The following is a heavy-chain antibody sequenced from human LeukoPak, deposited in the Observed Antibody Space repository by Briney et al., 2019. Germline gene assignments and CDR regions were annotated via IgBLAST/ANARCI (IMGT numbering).Heavy chain of an antibody. CDR3: ARQTTVRMVPYYFDY. V-gene: IGHV4-39*01. D-gene: IGHD3-10*01. CDR2: IYYSGGT. CDR1: GGSISSSSYY. J-gene: IGHJ4*02. Sequence: SETLSLTCTVSGGSISSSSYYWGWIRQPPGRGLEWIGSIYYSGGTYYYPALKSRVTISVDTSKNQFSLKLSSVTAADTAVYCCARQTTVRMVPYYFDYWGQGTLVTVSS.